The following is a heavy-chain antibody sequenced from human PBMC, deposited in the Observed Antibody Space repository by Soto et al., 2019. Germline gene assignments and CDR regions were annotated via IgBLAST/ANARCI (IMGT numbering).Heavy chain of an antibody. J-gene: IGHJ4*02. Sequence: QVQLQESGPGLVKPSETLSLTCTVSGGSVRSGLYCWNWIRQPPGKGLEWIGYSDYSGSTNYNPSLQSRVSISVGTAKNQFSPKLRSVTAADPAVYYCASEGGPGWFDYWGQGTLVTVSS. CDR3: ASEGGPGWFDY. D-gene: IGHD3-16*01. V-gene: IGHV4-61*01. CDR2: SDYSGST. CDR1: GGSVRSGLYC.